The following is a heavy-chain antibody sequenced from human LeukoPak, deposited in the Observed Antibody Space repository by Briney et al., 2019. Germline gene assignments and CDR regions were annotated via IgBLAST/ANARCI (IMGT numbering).Heavy chain of an antibody. V-gene: IGHV3-53*01. CDR3: AKWVRRTYNWSDP. CDR2: IYSGGST. D-gene: IGHD5-12*01. Sequence: GGSLRLSCAASGFTFSSNYMSWVRQAPGKGLEWVSVIYSGGSTYYADSVKGRFTISRDNSKNTLYLQMNSLRAEDTAVYYCAKWVRRTYNWSDPWGQGTLVTVSS. CDR1: GFTFSSNY. J-gene: IGHJ5*02.